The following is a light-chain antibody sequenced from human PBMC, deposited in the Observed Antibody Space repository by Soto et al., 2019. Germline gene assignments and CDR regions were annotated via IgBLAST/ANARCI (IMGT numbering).Light chain of an antibody. Sequence: QSALTQPPSASGSFGQSVTISCTGTSSDVGGYSYVSWYQQHPGKAPKLMIYEVSERPSGVPDRFSGSKSGNTASLTVSGLQADDEADYYCSSYSGTNYHHVFRTGTKVTVL. CDR3: SSYSGTNYHHV. CDR2: EVS. V-gene: IGLV2-8*01. J-gene: IGLJ1*01. CDR1: SSDVGGYSY.